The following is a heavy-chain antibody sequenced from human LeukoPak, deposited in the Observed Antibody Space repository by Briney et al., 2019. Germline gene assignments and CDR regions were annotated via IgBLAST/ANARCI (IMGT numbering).Heavy chain of an antibody. J-gene: IGHJ6*03. CDR3: ARQYCSGGSCYSHYYYYMDV. V-gene: IGHV4-59*08. CDR2: IFYTGST. Sequence: PSETLSLTCTVSGGSITSYYWSWFRQPPGKGLEFIGYIFYTGSTNYNPSLKSRVTISVDTSKNQFSLKLSSVTAADTAVYYCARQYCSGGSCYSHYYYYMDVWGKGTTVTISS. CDR1: GGSITSYY. D-gene: IGHD2-15*01.